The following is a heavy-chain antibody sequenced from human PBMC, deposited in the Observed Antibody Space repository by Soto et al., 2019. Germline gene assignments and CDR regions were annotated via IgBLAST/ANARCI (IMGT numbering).Heavy chain of an antibody. CDR2: INHSGST. CDR1: GGSFSSYY. Sequence: PSETLSLTCAVYGGSFSSYYWSWIRQPPGKGLEWIRVINHSGSTNYDPSLKSRVTISIDTSKNQVSLTLSSVTAADTAVYYCARGEPRFMEWLLLSEYFDPWGQGTLVTVSS. V-gene: IGHV4-34*01. D-gene: IGHD3-3*01. J-gene: IGHJ5*02. CDR3: ARGEPRFMEWLLLSEYFDP.